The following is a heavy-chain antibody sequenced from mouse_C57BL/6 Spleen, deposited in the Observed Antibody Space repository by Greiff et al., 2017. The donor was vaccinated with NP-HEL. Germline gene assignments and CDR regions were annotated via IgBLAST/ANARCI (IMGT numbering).Heavy chain of an antibody. Sequence: VKLVESGAELVRPGASVKLSCKASGYTFTDYYINWVKQRPGQGLEWIARIYPGSGNTYYNEKLKGKATLTAEKSSSTAYMQLSSLTSEDSAVYFCARGLYYFDYWGQGTTLTVSS. J-gene: IGHJ2*01. CDR2: IYPGSGNT. V-gene: IGHV1-76*01. D-gene: IGHD3-1*01. CDR1: GYTFTDYY. CDR3: ARGLYYFDY.